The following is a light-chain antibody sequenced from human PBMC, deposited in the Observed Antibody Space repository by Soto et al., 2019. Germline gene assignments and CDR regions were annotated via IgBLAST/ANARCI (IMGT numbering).Light chain of an antibody. CDR1: QSVSNNY. J-gene: IGKJ1*01. CDR3: QQYGSSPQA. V-gene: IGKV3-20*01. Sequence: VLTQSPDSLAVSLGERATLSCMASQSVSNNYLAWYQQKPGQAPRLLIYGASSRATGIPDRFSGSGSGTDFTLTISRLEPEDFAVYYCQQYGSSPQAFGQGTKVDIK. CDR2: GAS.